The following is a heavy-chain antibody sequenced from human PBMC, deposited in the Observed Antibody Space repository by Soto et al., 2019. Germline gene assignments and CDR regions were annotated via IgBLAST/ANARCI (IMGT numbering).Heavy chain of an antibody. V-gene: IGHV3-23*01. D-gene: IGHD2-2*01. CDR2: ITDSSDDT. Sequence: PGGSLRLSCAASGFTFNNYAMGWVRQAPGKGLEWVSAITDSSDDTYYIDSVKGRFTISRDNSKSTLYLQMNSLRAEDTAIYYCAKLGSSSWSPHYYFDYWGQGTLVTVSS. CDR3: AKLGSSSWSPHYYFDY. CDR1: GFTFNNYA. J-gene: IGHJ4*02.